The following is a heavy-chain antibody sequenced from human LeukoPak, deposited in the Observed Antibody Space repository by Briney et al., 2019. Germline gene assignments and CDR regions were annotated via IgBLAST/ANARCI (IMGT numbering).Heavy chain of an antibody. CDR1: GYIFTAYY. CDR3: ARDLTTMNHHAFDI. D-gene: IGHD4-17*01. V-gene: IGHV1-2*06. Sequence: ASVKVSCKASGYIFTAYYMHWVRQAPGQGLEWMGRINPNSGATNSAQKFQGRATMTRDTSISTAYMELSSLRSDDTAVYYCARDLTTMNHHAFDIWGQGTLVTVSS. CDR2: INPNSGAT. J-gene: IGHJ3*02.